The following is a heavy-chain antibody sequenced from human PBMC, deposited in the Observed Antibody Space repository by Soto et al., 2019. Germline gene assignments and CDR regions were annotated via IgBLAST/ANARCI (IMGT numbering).Heavy chain of an antibody. V-gene: IGHV3-11*01. CDR2: ISTSGSTI. CDR1: GFTFSDYY. J-gene: IGHJ6*02. CDR3: ARDTPVSGYYYYYGMGV. Sequence: QVQLVESGGGLVKPGGSLRLSCAASGFTFSDYYMSWIRQAPGKGLECISYISTSGSTIYYADSVKGRFTISRDNAKNSLYLQMNSLRAEDTAVYYCARDTPVSGYYYYYGMGVWGQWTTVTVSS.